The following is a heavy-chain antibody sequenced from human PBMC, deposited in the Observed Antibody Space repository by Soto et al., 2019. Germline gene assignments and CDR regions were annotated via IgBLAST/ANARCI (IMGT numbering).Heavy chain of an antibody. J-gene: IGHJ5*02. CDR2: IIPIFGTA. D-gene: IGHD3-9*01. V-gene: IGHV1-69*13. CDR1: GGTFSSYA. CDR3: ARPHDRDSWFDP. Sequence: SVKVSCKASGGTFSSYAISWVRQAPGQGLEWMGGIIPIFGTANYAQKFQGRVTITADESTSTAYMELSSLRSEDTAVYYCARPHDRDSWFDPWGQGTRVIVAS.